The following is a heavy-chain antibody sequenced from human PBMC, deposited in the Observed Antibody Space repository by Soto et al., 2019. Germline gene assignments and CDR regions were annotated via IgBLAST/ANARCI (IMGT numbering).Heavy chain of an antibody. CDR3: ASRHYGMDV. Sequence: EVQLVESGRGLVKPGGSLRLSCAASGFTFNTYSMNWVRQAPGKGLEWVSSITSTSSYIYYADSVKGRFTISRDNAKNSLYLQMNSLRAEDTAVYYCASRHYGMDVWGQGTTVTVSS. V-gene: IGHV3-21*01. CDR1: GFTFNTYS. CDR2: ITSTSSYI. J-gene: IGHJ6*02.